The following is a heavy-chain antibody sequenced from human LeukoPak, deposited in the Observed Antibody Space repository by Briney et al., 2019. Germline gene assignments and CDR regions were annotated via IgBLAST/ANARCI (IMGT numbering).Heavy chain of an antibody. Sequence: ASVKVSCKASGYTFTSYDINWVRQATGQGLEWMGWMNPNSGNTGYAQKFQGRVTITRNTSISTAYMELSSLRSEDTAVYYCARASGIAARLFPRPFGYWGQGTLVTVSS. CDR3: ARASGIAARLFPRPFGY. V-gene: IGHV1-8*03. CDR1: GYTFTSYD. J-gene: IGHJ4*02. D-gene: IGHD6-6*01. CDR2: MNPNSGNT.